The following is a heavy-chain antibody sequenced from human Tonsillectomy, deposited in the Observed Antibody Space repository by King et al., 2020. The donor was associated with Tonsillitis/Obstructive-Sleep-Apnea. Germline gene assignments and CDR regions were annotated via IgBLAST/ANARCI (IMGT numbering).Heavy chain of an antibody. CDR1: GGSVSSSDYY. CDR2: IYYSGST. V-gene: IGHV4-61*08. J-gene: IGHJ6*03. CDR3: ARTGTTDYYYYYMDV. D-gene: IGHD1-7*01. Sequence: QLQESGPGLVKPSETLSLTCTVSGGSVSSSDYYWSWIRQPPGKGLEWIGYIYYSGSTDYNTSLKSRVTISVDTSKNQFSLKLSSVTAADTAVYYCARTGTTDYYYYYMDVWGKGTTVTVSS.